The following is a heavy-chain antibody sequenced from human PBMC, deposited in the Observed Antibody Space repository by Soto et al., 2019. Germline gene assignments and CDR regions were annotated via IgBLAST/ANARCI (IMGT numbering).Heavy chain of an antibody. CDR3: ARVSYYYGSGSYLYYFDY. CDR1: GGSISSGDYY. CDR2: IYYSGST. D-gene: IGHD3-10*01. V-gene: IGHV4-30-4*01. J-gene: IGHJ4*02. Sequence: QVQLQESGPGLVKPSQTLSLTCTVSGGSISSGDYYWSWIRQPPGKGLEWIGYIYYSGSTYYNPSLKSRVTISVDTSKNQFSLKLSSVTAADTAVYYCARVSYYYGSGSYLYYFDYWGQGTLVTVSS.